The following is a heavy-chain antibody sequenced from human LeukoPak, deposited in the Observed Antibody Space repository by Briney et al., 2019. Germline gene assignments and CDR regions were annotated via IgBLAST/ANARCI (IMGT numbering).Heavy chain of an antibody. D-gene: IGHD3-22*01. CDR1: GGSFSGYY. V-gene: IGHV4-34*01. Sequence: PSETLSLTCAVYGGSFSGYYWSWIRQPPGKGLEWIGEINHSGSTNYNPSLKSRVTISVDTSKNQFSLKLSSVTAADTAVYYCASLTPSSTWYYYGSSGYPMDVWGKGTTVTVSS. CDR3: ASLTPSSTWYYYGSSGYPMDV. J-gene: IGHJ6*03. CDR2: INHSGST.